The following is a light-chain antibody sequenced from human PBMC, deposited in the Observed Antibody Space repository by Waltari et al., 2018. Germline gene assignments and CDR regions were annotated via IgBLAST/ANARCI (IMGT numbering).Light chain of an antibody. J-gene: IGLJ1*01. CDR2: DVS. V-gene: IGLV2-11*01. CDR1: SSAVGGYNY. Sequence: QSALTEPHRVSGSPGQSVTISCTGASSAVGGYNYNCWYQQHPGKAPKLMIYDVSKRPSGVPDRFSGSKSGNTASLTISGLQAEDEADYYCCSYAGSYTYVFGTGTKVTVL. CDR3: CSYAGSYTYV.